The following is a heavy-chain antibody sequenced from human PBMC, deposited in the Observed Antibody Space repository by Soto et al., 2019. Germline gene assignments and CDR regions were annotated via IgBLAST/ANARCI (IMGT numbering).Heavy chain of an antibody. D-gene: IGHD1-1*01. J-gene: IGHJ4*02. CDR2: INAHNGNT. CDR3: ARGRYGDY. CDR1: GYAFTTYG. Sequence: QVHLVQSGAEVKKPGASVKVSCKGSGYAFTTYGITWVRQAPGQGLEWMGWINAHNGNTNYAQKLQGRVTVTRDTSTSTAYMELRSLRSDATAVYYCARGRYGDYWGQGALVTVSS. V-gene: IGHV1-18*01.